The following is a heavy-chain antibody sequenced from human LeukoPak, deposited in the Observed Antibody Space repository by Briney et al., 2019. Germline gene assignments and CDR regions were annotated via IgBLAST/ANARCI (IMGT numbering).Heavy chain of an antibody. CDR2: ISYDGSNK. CDR3: ATSVGYDSSGSPYFDY. J-gene: IGHJ4*02. V-gene: IGHV3-30*03. CDR1: GFTFSSYG. Sequence: GGSLRLSCAASGFTFSSYGMHWVRQAPGKGLEWVAVISYDGSNKYYADSVKGRFTISRDNSKNTLYLQMNSLRAEDTAVYYCATSVGYDSSGSPYFDYWGQGTLVTVPS. D-gene: IGHD3-22*01.